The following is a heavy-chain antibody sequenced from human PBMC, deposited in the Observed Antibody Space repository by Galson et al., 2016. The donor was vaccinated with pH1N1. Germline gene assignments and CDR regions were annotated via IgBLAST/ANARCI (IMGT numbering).Heavy chain of an antibody. CDR3: ARDRYYYDSGNFDY. V-gene: IGHV1-69*05. J-gene: IGHJ4*02. Sequence: SVMVSCKASGGIFRSNAISWVRQAPGQGLEWMGGIIAIFGTAKYAQKFQGRVTITTDESTSTVYMELSSLRSEDTAVYYCARDRYYYDSGNFDYWGQGTLVTVSS. D-gene: IGHD3-10*01. CDR2: IIAIFGTA. CDR1: GGIFRSNA.